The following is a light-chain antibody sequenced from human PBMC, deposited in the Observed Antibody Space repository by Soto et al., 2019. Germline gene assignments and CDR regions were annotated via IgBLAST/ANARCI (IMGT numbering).Light chain of an antibody. CDR3: QHYGSSPLT. CDR2: GAS. Sequence: IVLAQSPGTLSLSPGDRATLSCRASQSVSSSYLAWYQQKPGQAPRLLIYGASSRATGIPVRFSGSGSGTDFTLTISRVEPEDFAVFYCQHYGSSPLTFRGGTKVDIK. J-gene: IGKJ4*01. CDR1: QSVSSSY. V-gene: IGKV3-20*01.